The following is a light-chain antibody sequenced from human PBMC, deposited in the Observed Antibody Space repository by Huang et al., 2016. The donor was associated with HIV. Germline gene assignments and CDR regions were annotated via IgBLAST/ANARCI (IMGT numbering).Light chain of an antibody. J-gene: IGKJ2*01. V-gene: IGKV3-20*01. CDR2: GAS. CDR1: QSVSSSY. Sequence: EIVLTQSPGTLSLSPGERATLSCRASQSVSSSYLAWYQQKPGQAPRLLIDGASSRATGIPDRFSGSGSGTDFTLTISRLEPEDFAVYYCQQYGSSPVTFGQGTKLEIK. CDR3: QQYGSSPVT.